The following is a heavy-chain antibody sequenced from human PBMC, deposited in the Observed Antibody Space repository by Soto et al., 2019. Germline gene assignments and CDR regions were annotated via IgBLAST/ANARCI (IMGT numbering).Heavy chain of an antibody. Sequence: SETLSLTCTVSGGSISSYYWSWIRQPPGKGLEWIGYIYYSGSTNYNPSLKSRVTISVDTSKNQFSLKLSSVTAADTAVYYCARAVGFLEWFGAFDIWGQGTMVTVSS. CDR2: IYYSGST. CDR1: GGSISSYY. D-gene: IGHD3-3*01. V-gene: IGHV4-59*01. CDR3: ARAVGFLEWFGAFDI. J-gene: IGHJ3*02.